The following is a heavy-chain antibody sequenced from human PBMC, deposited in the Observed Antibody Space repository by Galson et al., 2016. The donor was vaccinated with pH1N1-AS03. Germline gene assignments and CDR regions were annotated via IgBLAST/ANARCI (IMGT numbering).Heavy chain of an antibody. D-gene: IGHD3-22*01. J-gene: IGHJ4*02. Sequence: SLRLSCAVSGFTFDDYAMHWVRQGPGKGPEWVSSINWNGDTRGYADSVKGRFTISRDNANNSVYLQMESLRTEYTALYFCVYDSSGLYYFEYWGRGAQVTVSS. CDR3: VYDSSGLYYFEY. CDR2: INWNGDTR. V-gene: IGHV3-9*01. CDR1: GFTFDDYA.